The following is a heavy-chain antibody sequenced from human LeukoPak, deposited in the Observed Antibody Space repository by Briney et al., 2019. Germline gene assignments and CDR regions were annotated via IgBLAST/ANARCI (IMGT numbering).Heavy chain of an antibody. CDR2: IYHSGST. J-gene: IGHJ1*01. CDR3: ARGFGGDGFQH. D-gene: IGHD5-24*01. Sequence: PSQTLSLTCAVSGGSISSGGYSWSWIRQPAGKGLEWIGYIYHSGSTYYNPSLKSRVTISVDRSKNQFSLKLSSVTAADTAVYYCARGFGGDGFQHWGQGTLVTVSS. CDR1: GGSISSGGYS. V-gene: IGHV4-30-2*01.